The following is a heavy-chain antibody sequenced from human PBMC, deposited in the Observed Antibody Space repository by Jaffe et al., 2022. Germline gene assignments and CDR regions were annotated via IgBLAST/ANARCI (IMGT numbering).Heavy chain of an antibody. Sequence: QVQLQESGPGLVKPSETLSLTCAVSGYSISSGYYWGWIRQPPGKGLEWIGSIYHSGSTYYNPSLKSRVTISVDTSKNQFSLKLSSVTAADTAVYYCARDLIVVVPAAIRYYFDYWGQGTLVTVSS. D-gene: IGHD2-2*01. V-gene: IGHV4-38-2*02. CDR2: IYHSGST. CDR1: GYSISSGYY. J-gene: IGHJ4*02. CDR3: ARDLIVVVPAAIRYYFDY.